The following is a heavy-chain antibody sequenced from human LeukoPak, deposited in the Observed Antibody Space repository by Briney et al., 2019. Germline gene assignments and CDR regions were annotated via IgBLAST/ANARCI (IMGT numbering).Heavy chain of an antibody. V-gene: IGHV3-66*01. Sequence: GGCLRLSCAASGLTFGTYGMSWVRQAPGKGLEWVSVIHSGGATYYADSVKGRFTISRDISKNALYLQMNSLRGDDTAVYYCAGSAVTNLDSWGQGNLVTVSS. D-gene: IGHD4-23*01. CDR2: IHSGGAT. CDR3: AGSAVTNLDS. CDR1: GLTFGTYG. J-gene: IGHJ4*02.